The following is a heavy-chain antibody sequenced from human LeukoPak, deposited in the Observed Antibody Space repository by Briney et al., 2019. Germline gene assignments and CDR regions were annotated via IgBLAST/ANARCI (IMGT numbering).Heavy chain of an antibody. D-gene: IGHD3-16*01. J-gene: IGHJ4*02. CDR3: ARDRKGGDY. Sequence: GGSLRLSCAVSGFTFSTYLMSWVCQAPGKGLEWVANIKQDGSEKYYVDSVKGRFTISRDNAKNSLYLQMNSLRVEDTAVYYCARDRKGGDYWGQGTLVTVSS. V-gene: IGHV3-7*01. CDR1: GFTFSTYL. CDR2: IKQDGSEK.